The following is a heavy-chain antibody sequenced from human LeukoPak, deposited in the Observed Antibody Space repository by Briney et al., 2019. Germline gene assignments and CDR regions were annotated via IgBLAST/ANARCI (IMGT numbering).Heavy chain of an antibody. Sequence: QPGGSLRLSCAASGFTVSSNYMSWVRQAPGKGLEWVSGISGSGGSTYYADSVKGRFTISRDNSKNTLYLQMNSLRAEDTAVYYCAKDPSLSSSGGGWYFDLWGRGTLVTVSS. CDR1: GFTVSSNY. D-gene: IGHD6-19*01. V-gene: IGHV3-23*01. CDR3: AKDPSLSSSGGGWYFDL. CDR2: ISGSGGST. J-gene: IGHJ2*01.